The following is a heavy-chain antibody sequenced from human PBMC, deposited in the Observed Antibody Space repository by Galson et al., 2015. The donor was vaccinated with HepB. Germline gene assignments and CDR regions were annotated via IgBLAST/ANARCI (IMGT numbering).Heavy chain of an antibody. V-gene: IGHV1-46*01. CDR3: ARTFEPDYNFWRGYYTKSISAAGPPYFDY. J-gene: IGHJ4*02. CDR2: ISPSGGST. Sequence: SVKVSCKASGYTFISYYMHWVRQAPGQGLEWMGIISPSGGSTSYAQKFQGRVSMTRDTSTSTVYMELSSLRSEDTAVYYCARTFEPDYNFWRGYYTKSISAAGPPYFDYWGQGTLVTVSS. CDR1: GYTFISYY. D-gene: IGHD3-3*01.